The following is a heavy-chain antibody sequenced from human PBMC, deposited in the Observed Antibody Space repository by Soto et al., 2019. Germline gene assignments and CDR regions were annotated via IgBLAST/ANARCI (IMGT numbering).Heavy chain of an antibody. D-gene: IGHD3-3*01. CDR2: IYSGGYT. CDR3: ARDMRLVRYYDFCSGYYKYYYYGMDV. V-gene: IGHV3-53*01. CDR1: GLSVSNNY. J-gene: IGHJ6*02. Sequence: GSQRLSCAVAGLSVSNNYMSWVRQAPGKGLELGSVIYSGGYTAYADSVKGRFTISRDNSKNTLYLQMNSLRAEDTAVYYCARDMRLVRYYDFCSGYYKYYYYGMDVWGQGTTVTGSS.